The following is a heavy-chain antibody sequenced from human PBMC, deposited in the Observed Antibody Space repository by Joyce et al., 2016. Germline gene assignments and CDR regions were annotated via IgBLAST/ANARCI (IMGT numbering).Heavy chain of an antibody. CDR1: GFSFSGYW. CDR3: VRGISARPGGPNWFDP. D-gene: IGHD6-6*01. V-gene: IGHV3-74*01. Sequence: EVQLVESGGGLVQPGGSLRLSCAASGFSFSGYWIHWGRQAPGKGLVGVSRINTDGSSTRFADSVKGRFTSSRDNAKNTLYLQMNSLRAEDTAVYYCVRGISARPGGPNWFDPWGQGTLVTVSS. J-gene: IGHJ5*02. CDR2: INTDGSST.